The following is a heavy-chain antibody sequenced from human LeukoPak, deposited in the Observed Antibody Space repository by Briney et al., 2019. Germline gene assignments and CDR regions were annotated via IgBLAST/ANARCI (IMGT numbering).Heavy chain of an antibody. J-gene: IGHJ6*02. Sequence: GASVKVSCKASGYTFTGYYMHLVRPAPGQGLGGMGWINPNSGGTNYAQKFQGRVTMTRDTSITTASMELSRLRSAATGVYYCARERGEHCSGGSCYGYYYYGMDVWGHGTTVTVSS. V-gene: IGHV1-2*02. CDR2: INPNSGGT. CDR1: GYTFTGYY. D-gene: IGHD2-15*01. CDR3: ARERGEHCSGGSCYGYYYYGMDV.